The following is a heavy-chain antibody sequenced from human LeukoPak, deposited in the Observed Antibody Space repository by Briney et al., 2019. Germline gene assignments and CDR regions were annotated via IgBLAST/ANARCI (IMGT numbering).Heavy chain of an antibody. CDR1: GGSISSGSYY. D-gene: IGHD2-2*01. V-gene: IGHV4-61*02. CDR3: ARGVFCSSTSCYFPDFDY. Sequence: SETLFLTCTVSGGSISSGSYYWSWIRQPAGKGLEWIGRIYTSGSTNYNPSLKSRVTISVDTSKNQFSLKLSSVTAADTAVYYCARGVFCSSTSCYFPDFDYWGQGTLVTVSS. J-gene: IGHJ4*02. CDR2: IYTSGST.